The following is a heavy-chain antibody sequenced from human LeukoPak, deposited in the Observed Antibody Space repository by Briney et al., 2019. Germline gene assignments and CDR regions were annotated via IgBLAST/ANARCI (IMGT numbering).Heavy chain of an antibody. CDR2: IYYSGNT. J-gene: IGHJ4*02. V-gene: IGHV4-31*03. CDR3: ARRIPVAGLFDY. D-gene: IGHD6-19*01. CDR1: GGSISSGNYY. Sequence: SETLSLTCTVSGGSISSGNYYWSWIRQHPEKGLEWIGYIYYSGNTYYNSSLKSRITISLDASKNQFSLKLSSVTAADTAMYYCARRIPVAGLFDYWGQGILVTVPS.